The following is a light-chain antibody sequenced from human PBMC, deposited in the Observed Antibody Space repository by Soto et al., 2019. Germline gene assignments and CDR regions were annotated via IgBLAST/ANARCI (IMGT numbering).Light chain of an antibody. CDR2: DAS. V-gene: IGKV1-33*01. CDR1: QDISNY. J-gene: IGKJ3*01. CDR3: QQYDNLPPFT. Sequence: DIPMTQSPSSLSASVGDRVTITCQASQDISNYLNWYQQKPGKAPKLLIYDASNLETGVPSRFSGSGSGTXXXXXXXXXXXXXIATYYXQQYDNLPPFTFGPGTKVDIK.